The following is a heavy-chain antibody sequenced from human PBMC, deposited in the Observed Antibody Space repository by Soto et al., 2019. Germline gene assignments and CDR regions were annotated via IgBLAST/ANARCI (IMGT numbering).Heavy chain of an antibody. CDR3: ARGYSGYENPFYSYSYMDV. CDR1: GGSISSYY. CDR2: IYYSGST. V-gene: IGHV4-59*01. J-gene: IGHJ6*03. D-gene: IGHD5-12*01. Sequence: QVQLQESGPGLVKPSETLSLTCTVSGGSISSYYWSWIRQPPGKGLEGIGYIYYSGSTNYNPSLKRRVPISVDTSNNQFALKLSSVTAADTAVYYCARGYSGYENPFYSYSYMDVWGKGPTVTVSS.